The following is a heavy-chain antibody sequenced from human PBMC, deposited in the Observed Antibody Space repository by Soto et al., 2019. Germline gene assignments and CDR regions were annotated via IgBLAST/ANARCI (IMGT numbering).Heavy chain of an antibody. D-gene: IGHD3-16*01. CDR1: GFTLGGFV. Sequence: QVQLVESGGGGSHPGSSWRASGVGWGFTLGGFVLPGVRQAPGKGLEWVALTSYDGSDKYYGDSVRGRFTISRDNSRNTVDLQMDSLRLEDTALYYCARWGTTGGLDVWGQGTLVSVSS. V-gene: IGHV3-30*12. CDR2: TSYDGSDK. J-gene: IGHJ1*01. CDR3: ARWGTTGGLDV.